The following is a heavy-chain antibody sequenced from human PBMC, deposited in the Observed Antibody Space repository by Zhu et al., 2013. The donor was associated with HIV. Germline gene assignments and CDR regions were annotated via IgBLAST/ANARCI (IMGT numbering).Heavy chain of an antibody. D-gene: IGHD3-10*01. J-gene: IGHJ5*02. CDR2: INPNSGGT. V-gene: IGHV1-2*02. CDR1: GYTFTGYY. CDR3: ARDLGYGSGSYYKGFWFDP. Sequence: QVQLVQSGAEVKKPGASVKVSCKASGYTFTGYYMHWVRQAPGQGLEWMGWINPNSGGTNYAQKFQGRVTMTRDTSISTAYMELSRLRSDDTAVYYCARDLGYGSGSYYKGFWFDPWGQGTLVTVSS.